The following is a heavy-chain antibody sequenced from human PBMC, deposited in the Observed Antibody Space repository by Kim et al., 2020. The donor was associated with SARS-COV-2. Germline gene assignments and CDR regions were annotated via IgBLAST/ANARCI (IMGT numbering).Heavy chain of an antibody. V-gene: IGHV4-39*01. Sequence: PSLKSRVTISVDTSKNQFSLKLSSVTAADTAVYYCATMVRGVIIPYYFDYWGQGTLVTVSS. J-gene: IGHJ4*02. CDR3: ATMVRGVIIPYYFDY. D-gene: IGHD3-10*01.